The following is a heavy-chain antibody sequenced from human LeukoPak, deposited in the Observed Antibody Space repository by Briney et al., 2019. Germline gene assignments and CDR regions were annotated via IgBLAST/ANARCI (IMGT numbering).Heavy chain of an antibody. J-gene: IGHJ4*02. CDR1: GYTFTSYG. D-gene: IGHD2-2*01. Sequence: GASVKVSCKASGYTFTSYGISWVRQAPGQGREWMGWISAYNGNTNYAQKLQGRVTMTTDTSTSTAYMELRSLRSDDTAVYYCARGRGHCSSTSCQLTDYWGQGTLVTVSS. CDR3: ARGRGHCSSTSCQLTDY. V-gene: IGHV1-18*01. CDR2: ISAYNGNT.